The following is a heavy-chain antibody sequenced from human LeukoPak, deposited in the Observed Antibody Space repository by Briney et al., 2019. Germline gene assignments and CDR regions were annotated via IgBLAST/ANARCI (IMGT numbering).Heavy chain of an antibody. Sequence: PSETLSLTCTVSGGSISSGGYYWSWIRQHPGKGLEWIGYIYYSGSTYYNPSLKSRVTISVDTSKNQFSLKLSSVTAADTAVYYCARARIYYDSSGPYPSFDYWGQGTLVTVSS. V-gene: IGHV4-31*03. CDR2: IYYSGST. J-gene: IGHJ4*02. CDR3: ARARIYYDSSGPYPSFDY. D-gene: IGHD3-22*01. CDR1: GGSISSGGYY.